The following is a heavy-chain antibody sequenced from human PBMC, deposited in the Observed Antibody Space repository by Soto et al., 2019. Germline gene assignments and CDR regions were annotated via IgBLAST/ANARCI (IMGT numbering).Heavy chain of an antibody. Sequence: GGSLRLSCAASGFTFSSYAMSWVRQAPGKGLEWVSAISGSGGTTYYADSVKGRFTISRDNSKNTLYLQMNSLRAEDTAVYYCARPKYCSGGSCYSDYFDYWGQGTLVTVSS. CDR3: ARPKYCSGGSCYSDYFDY. D-gene: IGHD2-15*01. CDR1: GFTFSSYA. V-gene: IGHV3-23*01. CDR2: ISGSGGTT. J-gene: IGHJ4*02.